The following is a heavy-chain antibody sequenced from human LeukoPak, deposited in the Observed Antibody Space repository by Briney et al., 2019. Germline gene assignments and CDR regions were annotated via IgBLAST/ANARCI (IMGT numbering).Heavy chain of an antibody. Sequence: ASVKVSCKASGYTFTSYGISWVRQAPGQGLEWMGGIIPIFGTANYAQKFQGRVTITTDESTSTAYMELRSLRSDDTAVYYCARGSREQLGYWGQGTLVTVSS. CDR3: ARGSREQLGY. D-gene: IGHD6-13*01. V-gene: IGHV1-69*05. CDR1: GYTFTSYG. J-gene: IGHJ4*02. CDR2: IIPIFGTA.